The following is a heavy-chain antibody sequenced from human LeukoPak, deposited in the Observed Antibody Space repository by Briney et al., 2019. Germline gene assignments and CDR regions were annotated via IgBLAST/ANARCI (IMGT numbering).Heavy chain of an antibody. J-gene: IGHJ5*01. CDR1: GASIRSYF. Sequence: PSETLSLTCVVSGASIRSYFWSWIRQPPGKGLEWIGYIYYGGGTNYSPSFESRITISVDTSKNRISLNLTSVTASDTAIYYCARERGDYDSDNWFDSWGQGTLVTVSS. D-gene: IGHD4-17*01. V-gene: IGHV4-59*01. CDR2: IYYGGGT. CDR3: ARERGDYDSDNWFDS.